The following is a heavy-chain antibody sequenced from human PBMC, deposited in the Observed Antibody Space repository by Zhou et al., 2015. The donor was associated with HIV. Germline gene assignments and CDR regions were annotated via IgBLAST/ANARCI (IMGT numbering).Heavy chain of an antibody. CDR3: ARDRTAYYYDSSGLDWFDP. V-gene: IGHV1-69*12. CDR2: IIPIFGTA. D-gene: IGHD3-22*01. J-gene: IGHJ5*02. Sequence: QVQLVQSGAEVKKPGSSVKVSCKASGGTFSSYAISWVRQAPGQGLEWMGGIIPIFGTANYAQKFQGRVTITADESTSTAYMELSSLRSEDTAVYYCARDRTAYYYDSSGLDWFDPWGQGTLVTVSS. CDR1: GGTFSSYA.